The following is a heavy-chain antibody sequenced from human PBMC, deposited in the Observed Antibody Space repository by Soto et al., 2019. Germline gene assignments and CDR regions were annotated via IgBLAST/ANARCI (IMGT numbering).Heavy chain of an antibody. V-gene: IGHV1-8*01. CDR2: MNPNSGNT. Sequence: QVQLVQSGAEVKKPGASVKVSCKASGYTFTSYDINWVRQATGQGLERMGWMNPNSGNTGYAQKFQGRVTMTRNTSISTAYMELSSLRSEDTAVYYCARGRLRYCSGGSCYSWFDPWGQGTLVTVSS. CDR3: ARGRLRYCSGGSCYSWFDP. J-gene: IGHJ5*02. D-gene: IGHD2-15*01. CDR1: GYTFTSYD.